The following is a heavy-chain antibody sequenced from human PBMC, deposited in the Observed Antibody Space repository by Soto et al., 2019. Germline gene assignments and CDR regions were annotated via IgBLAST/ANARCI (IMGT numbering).Heavy chain of an antibody. CDR2: IWYDGSNK. J-gene: IGHJ6*02. CDR3: ARDDGIVVVPAGIYYYYGMDV. CDR1: GFTFSSYG. D-gene: IGHD2-2*01. V-gene: IGHV3-33*01. Sequence: QVQLVESGGGVVQPGRSLRLSCAASGFTFSSYGMHWVRQAPGKGLEWVAVIWYDGSNKYYADSVVGRFTISRDNSKNSLYLLMNSLEAEVTAVYYCARDDGIVVVPAGIYYYYGMDVWGQGTTVTVSS.